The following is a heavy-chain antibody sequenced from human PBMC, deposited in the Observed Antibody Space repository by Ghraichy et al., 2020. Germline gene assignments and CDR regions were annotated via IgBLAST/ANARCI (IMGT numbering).Heavy chain of an antibody. Sequence: GALRLSCAASGFTFSSYWMSWVRQAPGKGLEWVANIKQDGSEKYYVDSVKGRFTISRDNAKNSLYLQMNSLRAEDTAVYYCARVSSSWRYAFDIWGQGTMVTVSS. J-gene: IGHJ3*02. CDR1: GFTFSSYW. CDR2: IKQDGSEK. V-gene: IGHV3-7*03. CDR3: ARVSSSWRYAFDI. D-gene: IGHD6-13*01.